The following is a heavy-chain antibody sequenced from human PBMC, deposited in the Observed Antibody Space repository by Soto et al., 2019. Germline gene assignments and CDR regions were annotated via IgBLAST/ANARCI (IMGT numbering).Heavy chain of an antibody. CDR2: IYWDDDK. CDR1: GFSLSTSPAG. V-gene: IGHV2-5*02. CDR3: AHTRGGGNSAWFDP. Sequence: SGPTLVNPTQTLTLTCTFSGFSLSTSPAGVGWIRQPPGKALEWLAVIYWDDDKRYSPSLKSRLTITKDTSKDHVVLKMTNMEPVDTGTYFCAHTRGGGNSAWFDPWGQGTLVTVSS. J-gene: IGHJ5*02. D-gene: IGHD2-21*02.